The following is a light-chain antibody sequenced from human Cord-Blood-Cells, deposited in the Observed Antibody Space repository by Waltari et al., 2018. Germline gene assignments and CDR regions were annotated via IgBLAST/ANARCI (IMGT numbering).Light chain of an antibody. J-gene: IGLJ1*01. Sequence: QSALTPPASVSGSPGQSITISCTGTSRDVGGYNYVPWYQQHPGKAPKLMIYDVSNRPSGVSNRFSGSKSGNTASLTISGLQAEDEADYYCSSYTSSSTLVFGTGTKVTVL. CDR1: SRDVGGYNY. CDR3: SSYTSSSTLV. CDR2: DVS. V-gene: IGLV2-14*03.